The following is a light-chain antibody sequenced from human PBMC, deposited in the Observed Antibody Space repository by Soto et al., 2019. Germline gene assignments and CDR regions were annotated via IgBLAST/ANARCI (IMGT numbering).Light chain of an antibody. CDR1: SSDVGGYNY. J-gene: IGLJ2*01. CDR2: EVS. Sequence: QSGLTQPASVSGSPGQSITISCTGTSSDVGGYNYVSWYQQHPGKAPKLMIYEVSNRPSGVSNRFSGSKSGNTASLTISGLHAEDEADYYCRSYTSSSTVVFGGGTQLTVL. CDR3: RSYTSSSTVV. V-gene: IGLV2-14*01.